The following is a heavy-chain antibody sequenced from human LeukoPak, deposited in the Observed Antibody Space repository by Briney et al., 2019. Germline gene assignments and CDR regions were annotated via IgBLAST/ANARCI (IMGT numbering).Heavy chain of an antibody. D-gene: IGHD4-17*01. V-gene: IGHV4-31*03. Sequence: TSETLSLTCTVSGGSISSDGYYWSWIRQHPGKGLEWIGYIYYSGGTYYNPSLKSRVTISVDTSKNQFSLKLSSVTAADTAVYYCARDWRKWTTVTTPHGAFDIWGQGTMVTVSS. CDR1: GGSISSDGYY. CDR3: ARDWRKWTTVTTPHGAFDI. CDR2: IYYSGGT. J-gene: IGHJ3*02.